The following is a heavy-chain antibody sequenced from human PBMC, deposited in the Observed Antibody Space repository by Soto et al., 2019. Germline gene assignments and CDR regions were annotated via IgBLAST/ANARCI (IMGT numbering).Heavy chain of an antibody. D-gene: IGHD2-15*01. CDR1: GGTFSSYA. V-gene: IGHV1-69*13. Sequence: GASVKVSCKASGGTFSSYAISWVRQAPGQGLEWMGGIIPIFGTANYAQKFQGRVTITADESTSTAYMELSSLRSEDTAVYYCARDLQDGGYCSGGSCTWFDPWGQGTLVTVSS. CDR3: ARDLQDGGYCSGGSCTWFDP. CDR2: IIPIFGTA. J-gene: IGHJ5*02.